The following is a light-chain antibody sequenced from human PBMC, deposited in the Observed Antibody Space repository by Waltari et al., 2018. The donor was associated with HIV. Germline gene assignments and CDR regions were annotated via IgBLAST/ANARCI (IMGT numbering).Light chain of an antibody. CDR3: QQLNTYPLT. CDR1: QDISSS. V-gene: IGKV1-9*01. Sequence: DIQLTQSPSFLSASVGDTVTITCRASQDISSSLAWYQQKPGKAPKVLIYAASSLESGVPSRFGGSGSGTEFTLTISSLQPEDFATFYCQQLNTYPLTFGQGTKVEIK. J-gene: IGKJ1*01. CDR2: AAS.